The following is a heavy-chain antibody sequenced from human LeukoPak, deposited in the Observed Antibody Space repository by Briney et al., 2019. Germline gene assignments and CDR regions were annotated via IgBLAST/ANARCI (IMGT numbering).Heavy chain of an antibody. D-gene: IGHD3-16*01. CDR2: TSGSGRSI. CDR1: GFTFSSYA. V-gene: IGHV3-23*01. Sequence: QPGGSLRLSCAASGFTFSSYAMSWVRQAPGKGLEWVSGTSGSGRSIHYADSVKGRFTISRDNAKNSLYLQMNSLRAEDTAVYYCARDLFDDYSLDYWGQGTLVTVSS. CDR3: ARDLFDDYSLDY. J-gene: IGHJ4*02.